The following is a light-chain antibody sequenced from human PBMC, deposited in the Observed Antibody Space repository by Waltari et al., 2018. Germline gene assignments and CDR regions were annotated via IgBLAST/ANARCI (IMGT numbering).Light chain of an antibody. J-gene: IGLJ2*01. CDR3: ATWDDSLNGLV. CDR2: SND. V-gene: IGLV1-44*01. CDR1: SSNIESNP. Sequence: QSVLTQSPSASGTPGQRVTISCSGSSSNIESNPVTWYQQLPGTAPKLLIYSNDQRPSGVPDRFSGSKSGTSATLDISGLQSEDEADYHCATWDDSLNGLVFGGGTKLTVL.